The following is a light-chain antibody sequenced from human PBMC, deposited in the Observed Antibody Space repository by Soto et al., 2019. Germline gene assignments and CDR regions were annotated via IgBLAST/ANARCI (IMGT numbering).Light chain of an antibody. CDR1: QGISSY. V-gene: IGKV1-9*01. Sequence: EIRLTQSPSFLSAYVEDRVTITCRASQGISSYLAWYQQKPGKAPKLLIYAASTLQSGVPSRFSGSRSVTEFTLTTSSLQPKDAAAYYWQLLNSNPASTFGQGTRL. CDR3: QLLNSNPAST. CDR2: AAS. J-gene: IGKJ5*01.